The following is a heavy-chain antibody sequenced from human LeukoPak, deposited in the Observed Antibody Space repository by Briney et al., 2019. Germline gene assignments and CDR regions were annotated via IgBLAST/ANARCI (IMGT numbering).Heavy chain of an antibody. CDR1: GGSINNNNYY. CDR2: IYYSGST. CDR3: AREGDGYNYGAFDI. D-gene: IGHD5-24*01. V-gene: IGHV4-61*01. Sequence: SETLSLTCTVSGGSINNNNYYWGWIRQPPGKGLEWIGYIYYSGSTNYNPSLKSRVTISVDTSKNQFSLKLSSVTAADTAVYYCAREGDGYNYGAFDIWGQGTMVTVSS. J-gene: IGHJ3*02.